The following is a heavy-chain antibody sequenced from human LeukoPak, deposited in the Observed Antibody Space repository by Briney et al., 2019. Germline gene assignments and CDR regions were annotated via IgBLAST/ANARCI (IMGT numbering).Heavy chain of an antibody. CDR1: GYTFTSHY. V-gene: IGHV1-46*01. D-gene: IGHD2-15*01. CDR2: INPSGGST. Sequence: EASVKVSCKASGYTFTSHYMHWVRQAPGQGLEWMGIINPSGGSTSYAQKFQGRVTMTRDTSTSTVYMELSSLRSEDTAVYYCARDQAYCSGGSCYSFQHWGQGTLVTVSS. J-gene: IGHJ1*01. CDR3: ARDQAYCSGGSCYSFQH.